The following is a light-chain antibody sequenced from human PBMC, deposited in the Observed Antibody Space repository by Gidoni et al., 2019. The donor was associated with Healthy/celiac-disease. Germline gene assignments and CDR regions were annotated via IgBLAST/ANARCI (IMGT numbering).Light chain of an antibody. CDR1: QSISSY. CDR2: AAS. Sequence: DIQLTQSPSSLSASVGDRVTITCRASQSISSYLNWYQQKPGKAPKLLIYAASSLQSGVPSRFSGSGSGTDFTLTISSLQPEDFATYYGQQSYSTQYTCXXXTKLEIK. V-gene: IGKV1-39*01. CDR3: QQSYSTQYT. J-gene: IGKJ2*01.